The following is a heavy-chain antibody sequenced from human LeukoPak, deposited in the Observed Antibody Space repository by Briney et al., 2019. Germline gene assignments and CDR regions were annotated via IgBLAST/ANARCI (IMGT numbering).Heavy chain of an antibody. D-gene: IGHD3-10*01. CDR2: INWNGGST. V-gene: IGHV3-20*04. CDR1: GFTFDDYG. CDR3: ARGPPYYYGSGSSLRGAFDI. Sequence: PGGSLRLSRAASGFTFDDYGMSWVRQAPGKGLEWVSGINWNGGSTGYADSVKGRFTISRDNAKNSLYLQMNSLRAEDTALYYCARGPPYYYGSGSSLRGAFDIWGQGTMVTVSS. J-gene: IGHJ3*02.